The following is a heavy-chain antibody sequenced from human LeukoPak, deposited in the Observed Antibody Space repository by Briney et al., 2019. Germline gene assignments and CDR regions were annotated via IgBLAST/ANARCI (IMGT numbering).Heavy chain of an antibody. V-gene: IGHV4-59*08. J-gene: IGHJ6*02. CDR1: GESISSYY. Sequence: SETLSLTCIVSGESISSYYWSWIRQPPGKGLEWIGYSYDSGSTNYNPSLKSRVTISVDTSKSQVSLKLISVTAADTAVYYCARNNWSIDYGIDVWGQGTAVIVSS. CDR3: ARNNWSIDYGIDV. CDR2: SYDSGST. D-gene: IGHD1-20*01.